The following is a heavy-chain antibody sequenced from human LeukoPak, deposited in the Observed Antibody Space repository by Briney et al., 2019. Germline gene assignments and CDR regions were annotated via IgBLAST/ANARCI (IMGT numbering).Heavy chain of an antibody. CDR2: ISYDGSNK. D-gene: IGHD2-15*01. V-gene: IGHV3-30*18. CDR1: GFTFSSYA. Sequence: GGSLRLSCEASGFTFSSYAMHWVRQAPGKGLEWVAVISYDGSNKYYADSVKGRFTISRDNSKPTLYLQMPSLRAEHTPVHYCAKYGRVVAAAEPEMGYWGQGTLVTVSS. CDR3: AKYGRVVAAAEPEMGY. J-gene: IGHJ4*02.